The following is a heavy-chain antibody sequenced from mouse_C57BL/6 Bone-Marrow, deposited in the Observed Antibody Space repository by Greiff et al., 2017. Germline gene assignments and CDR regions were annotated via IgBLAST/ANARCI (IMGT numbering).Heavy chain of an antibody. Sequence: EVKVVESGGGLVQPGGSMKLSCVASGFTFSNYWMNWVRQSPEKGLEWVAQIRLKSDNYATHYAESVKGRFTISRDDSKSSVYLQMNNLRAEDTGIYYCTGRDWEYWYFDVWGTGTTVTVSS. CDR3: TGRDWEYWYFDV. CDR2: IRLKSDNYAT. D-gene: IGHD4-1*01. J-gene: IGHJ1*03. V-gene: IGHV6-3*01. CDR1: GFTFSNYW.